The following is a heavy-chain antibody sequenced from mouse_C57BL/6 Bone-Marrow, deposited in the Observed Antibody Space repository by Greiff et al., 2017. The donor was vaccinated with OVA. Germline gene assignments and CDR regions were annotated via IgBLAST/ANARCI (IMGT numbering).Heavy chain of an antibody. CDR3: ARPNYSNSWFAY. Sequence: EVLLVESGGDLVKPGGSLKLSCAASGFTFSSYGMSWVRQTPDKRLEWVATISSGGSYTYYPDSVKGRFPISRDNAKNTLYLQMSSLKSEDTAMYYCARPNYSNSWFAYWGQGTLVTVSA. D-gene: IGHD2-5*01. CDR1: GFTFSSYG. V-gene: IGHV5-6*01. J-gene: IGHJ3*01. CDR2: ISSGGSYT.